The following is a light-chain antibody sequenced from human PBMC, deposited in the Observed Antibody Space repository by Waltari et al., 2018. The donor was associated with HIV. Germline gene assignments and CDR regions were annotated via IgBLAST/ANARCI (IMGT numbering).Light chain of an antibody. CDR1: SSDVASYNL. V-gene: IGLV2-23*02. CDR2: EVS. CDR3: CSYADGNKLI. J-gene: IGLJ2*01. Sequence: QSALTQPASVSGSPGQSITISCTGTSSDVASYNLVSWYQQHPGKAPKLMIYEVSKRPSGVSNRFSGSKSGNTASLTISGLQADDEADYYCCSYADGNKLIVGGGTILTVL.